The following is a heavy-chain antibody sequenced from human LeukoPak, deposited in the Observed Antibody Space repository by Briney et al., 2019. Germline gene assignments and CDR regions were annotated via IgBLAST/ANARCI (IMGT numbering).Heavy chain of an antibody. CDR1: GFTFSSYG. CDR2: IRYDGSNK. CDR3: AKETRSSSWYSYYMDG. V-gene: IGHV3-30*02. Sequence: GGSLRLSCAASGFTFSSYGMHWVRQAPGKGLEWVAFIRYDGSNKYYADSVKGRFTISRDNSKNTLYLQMNSLRAEDTAVYYCAKETRSSSWYSYYMDGWGKGTTVTVSS. J-gene: IGHJ6*03. D-gene: IGHD6-13*01.